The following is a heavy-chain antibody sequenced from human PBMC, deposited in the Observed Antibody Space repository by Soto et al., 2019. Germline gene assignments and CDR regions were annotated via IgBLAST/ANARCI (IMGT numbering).Heavy chain of an antibody. CDR3: ARDPLTSRVVVTAIFDY. D-gene: IGHD2-21*02. CDR1: GFTFSSYA. V-gene: IGHV3-30-3*01. Sequence: QVQLVESGGGVVQPGRSLRLSCAASGFTFSSYAMHWVRQAPGKGLEWVAVISYDGSNKYYADSVKGRFTISRDNSKNTLYLQMNSLRAEDTAVYYCARDPLTSRVVVTAIFDYWGQGTLVTVSS. CDR2: ISYDGSNK. J-gene: IGHJ4*02.